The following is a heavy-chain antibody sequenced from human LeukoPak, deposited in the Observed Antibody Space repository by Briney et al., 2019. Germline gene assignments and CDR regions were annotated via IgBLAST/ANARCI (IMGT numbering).Heavy chain of an antibody. CDR3: ATFGLVAALDL. V-gene: IGHV3-7*01. J-gene: IGHJ4*02. Sequence: EWVANINPAGSETFHVDPVKGRFSISRDHAKNLVYLQMNSLRAEDTAVYYCATFGLVAALDLWGQGTLVTVSS. D-gene: IGHD5-12*01. CDR2: INPAGSET.